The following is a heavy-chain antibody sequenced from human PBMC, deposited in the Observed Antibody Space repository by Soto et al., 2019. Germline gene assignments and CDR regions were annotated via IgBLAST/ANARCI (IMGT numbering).Heavy chain of an antibody. CDR2: ISSSSSYI. J-gene: IGHJ4*02. CDR1: GFTFSSYS. CDR3: AGDYDFWSGYSETHISSADY. D-gene: IGHD3-3*01. Sequence: LRLSCAASGFTFSSYSMNWVRQAPGKGLEWVSSISSSSSYIYYADSVKGRFTISRDNAKNSLYLQMNSLRAEDTAVYYCAGDYDFWSGYSETHISSADYWGQGTLVTVSS. V-gene: IGHV3-21*01.